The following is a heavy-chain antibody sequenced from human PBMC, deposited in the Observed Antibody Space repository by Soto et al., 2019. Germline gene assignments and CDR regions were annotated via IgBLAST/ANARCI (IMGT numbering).Heavy chain of an antibody. Sequence: SQTLSLTCAISGDSVSSNSAGWNWVRQTPSRGLEWLGRTYYKSKWFNNYAVSVKSRITITPDTSQTQFSLPLDSVTPEDTAVYFCARGSWDDVSGHYYMDVWGKGTTVTVSS. D-gene: IGHD5-12*01. V-gene: IGHV6-1*01. CDR3: ARGSWDDVSGHYYMDV. J-gene: IGHJ6*03. CDR2: TYYKSKWFN. CDR1: GDSVSSNSAG.